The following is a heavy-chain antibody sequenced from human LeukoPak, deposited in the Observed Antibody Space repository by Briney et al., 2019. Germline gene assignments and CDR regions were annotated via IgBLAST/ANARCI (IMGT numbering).Heavy chain of an antibody. J-gene: IGHJ4*02. CDR3: SRSLDY. Sequence: PGGSLRLSCAASGFTFSNAWMDWVRQAPGKGMEWVANINQDGRIQYYADSVRGRFIISRNNAKNSLYLQMYSLRAEDTAVYFCSRSLDYLGQGALVTVSS. CDR2: INQDGRIQ. CDR1: GFTFSNAW. V-gene: IGHV3-7*01.